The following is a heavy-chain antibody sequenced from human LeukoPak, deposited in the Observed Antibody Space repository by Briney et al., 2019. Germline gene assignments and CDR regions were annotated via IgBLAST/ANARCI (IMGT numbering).Heavy chain of an antibody. V-gene: IGHV3-21*01. CDR1: GFTFSSYS. CDR3: ARGPTVYCSSTSCPFDY. Sequence: GGSLRLSCAASGFTFSSYSMNWVRQAPGKGLEWVSSISSSSSYIHYADSVKGRFTISRDNAKNSLYLQMNSLRAEDTAVYYCARGPTVYCSSTSCPFDYWGQGTLVTVSS. CDR2: ISSSSSYI. J-gene: IGHJ4*02. D-gene: IGHD2-2*01.